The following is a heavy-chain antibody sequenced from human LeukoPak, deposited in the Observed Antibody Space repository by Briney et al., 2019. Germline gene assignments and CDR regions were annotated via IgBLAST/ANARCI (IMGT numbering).Heavy chain of an antibody. J-gene: IGHJ6*03. V-gene: IGHV3-7*01. CDR1: GFTLGSYW. CDR2: INQDGSVK. Sequence: GGSLRLSCAASGFTLGSYWMTWVRQAPGKGLEWVANINQDGSVKYYVDSVKGRFTISRDNAKSSLYLQMNSLRAEDTAVYSCARSPEQVVFGYYSFYMDVWGKGTTVTVSS. D-gene: IGHD3-3*01. CDR3: ARSPEQVVFGYYSFYMDV.